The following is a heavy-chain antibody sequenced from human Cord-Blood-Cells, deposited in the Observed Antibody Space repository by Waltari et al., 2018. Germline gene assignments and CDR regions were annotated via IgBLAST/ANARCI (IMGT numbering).Heavy chain of an antibody. CDR1: GFTFSSYW. V-gene: IGHV3-7*01. J-gene: IGHJ3*02. CDR3: ARDYSQLGDAFDI. Sequence: EVQLVESGGGLVQPGGSLRLPCAASGFTFSSYWMSWVPPAPGKGLEWVANIKQDGSEKYYVDAGKGRFTISRDNAKNSLYLQMNSLRAEDTAVYYCARDYSQLGDAFDIWGQGTMVTVSS. D-gene: IGHD6-13*01. CDR2: IKQDGSEK.